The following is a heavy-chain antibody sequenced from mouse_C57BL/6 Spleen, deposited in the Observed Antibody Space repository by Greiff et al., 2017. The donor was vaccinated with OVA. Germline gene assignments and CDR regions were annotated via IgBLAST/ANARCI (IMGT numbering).Heavy chain of an antibody. D-gene: IGHD1-1*01. Sequence: VQLKESGPELVKPGASVKMSCKASGYTFTDYNMHWVKQSHGKSLEWIGYINPNNGGTSYNQKFKGKATLTVNKSSSTAYMELRSLTSEDSAVYYCARGRITTVLDYWGQGTSVTVSS. CDR1: GYTFTDYN. CDR3: ARGRITTVLDY. J-gene: IGHJ4*01. CDR2: INPNNGGT. V-gene: IGHV1-22*01.